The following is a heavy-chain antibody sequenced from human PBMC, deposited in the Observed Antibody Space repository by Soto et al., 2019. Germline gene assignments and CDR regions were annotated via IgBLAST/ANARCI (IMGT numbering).Heavy chain of an antibody. V-gene: IGHV4-30-2*01. CDR1: GGSISSGGYS. CDR3: VFSYYGELGYVLYA. D-gene: IGHD4-17*01. CDR2: IYDSGFT. J-gene: IGHJ6*02. Sequence: SETLSLTCAVSGGSISSGGYSWSWIRQPPGKGLEWIGYIYDSGFTYYNPSLKSRVTISVDRSKNQFSLKLSSVTAADTAVYYCVFSYYGELGYVLYAWGQGTSV.